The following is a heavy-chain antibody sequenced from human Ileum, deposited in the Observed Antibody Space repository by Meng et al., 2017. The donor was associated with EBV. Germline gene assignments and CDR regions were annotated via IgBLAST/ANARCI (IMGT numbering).Heavy chain of an antibody. D-gene: IGHD4-17*01. Sequence: LLLQESGPGLVKPPGTLSLTCSFSGGSIISSNSCCGWSRQPPGKGLEWIQSICYTDYTYYNPSLKSRVTISADKSKNQFSLRLNSLTAADTAVYYCAMGPDYAKTGYWGQGTLVTVSS. CDR2: ICYTDYT. V-gene: IGHV4-39*01. CDR3: AMGPDYAKTGY. J-gene: IGHJ4*02. CDR1: GGSIISSNSC.